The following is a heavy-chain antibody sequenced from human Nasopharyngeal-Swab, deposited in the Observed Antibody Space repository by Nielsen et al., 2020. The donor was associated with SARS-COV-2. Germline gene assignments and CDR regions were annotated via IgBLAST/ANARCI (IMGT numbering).Heavy chain of an antibody. D-gene: IGHD2-2*01. CDR3: AREGDIVVVPSPAGFDP. J-gene: IGHJ5*02. CDR2: INTNTGNP. V-gene: IGHV7-4-1*02. CDR1: GYTFTSYA. Sequence: SVTVSCKASGYTFTSYAMNWVRQAPGQGLEWMGWINTNTGNPTYAQGFTGRFVFSLDTSVSTAYLQISSLKAEDPAVYYCAREGDIVVVPSPAGFDPWGQGTLVTVSS.